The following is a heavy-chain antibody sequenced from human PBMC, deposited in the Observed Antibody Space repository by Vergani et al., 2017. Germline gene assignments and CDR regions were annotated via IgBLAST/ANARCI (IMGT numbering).Heavy chain of an antibody. CDR1: GFTFSSYD. CDR2: IGTAGDT. V-gene: IGHV3-13*01. CDR3: ARGCSGGSCYSGYYYYGMDV. D-gene: IGHD2-15*01. Sequence: VQLVESGGGLVKPGGSLRLSCAASGFTFSSYDMHWVRQATGKGLEWVSAIGTAGDTYYPGSVKGRFTISRENAKNSLYLQMNSLRAGDTAVYYCARGCSGGSCYSGYYYYGMDVWGQGTTVTVSS. J-gene: IGHJ6*02.